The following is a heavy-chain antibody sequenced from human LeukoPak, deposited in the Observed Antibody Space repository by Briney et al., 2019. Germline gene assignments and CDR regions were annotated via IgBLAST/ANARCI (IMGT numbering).Heavy chain of an antibody. J-gene: IGHJ4*02. V-gene: IGHV3-48*01. CDR2: ISNTGNTI. CDR3: ARGLSTVTTQPY. D-gene: IGHD4-11*01. CDR1: GFTFSNYN. Sequence: GGSLRLSCAASGFTFSNYNMNWVRQAPGKGLEWVSYISNTGNTIYYADSVKGRFTISRDDAKNSLFLQMNSLRGEDTAVYYCARGLSTVTTQPYWGQGTLVTVSS.